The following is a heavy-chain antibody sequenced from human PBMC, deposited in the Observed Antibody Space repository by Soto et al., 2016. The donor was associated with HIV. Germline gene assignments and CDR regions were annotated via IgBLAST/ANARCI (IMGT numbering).Heavy chain of an antibody. CDR3: ARDGGAGNALEM. Sequence: EVQLVESGGGLVQPGGSLRLSCAASGFAFSSYDMHWVRQAPRRGLEWVSNIGRRGDTYYAGSVKGRFTISRANAKNSLYLQMNSLRAGDTAVYYCARDGGAGNALEMLGQGTMVIVSS. CDR2: IGRRGDT. D-gene: IGHD3-16*01. CDR1: GFAFSSYD. J-gene: IGHJ3*02. V-gene: IGHV3-13*04.